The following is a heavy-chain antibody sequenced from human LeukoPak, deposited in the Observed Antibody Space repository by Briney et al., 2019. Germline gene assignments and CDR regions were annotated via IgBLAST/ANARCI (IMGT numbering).Heavy chain of an antibody. D-gene: IGHD4-17*01. V-gene: IGHV3-30-3*01. CDR1: GFTFSRYS. CDR3: ARLVDYGDYEYYFDY. Sequence: GGSLRLSCAASGFTFSRYSVHWVRQAPGQGLEWVAIISIAENIRYFADSVKGRFTISRDNAKNSLYLQMNSLRAEDTAVYYCARLVDYGDYEYYFDYWGQGTLVTVSS. J-gene: IGHJ4*02. CDR2: ISIAENIR.